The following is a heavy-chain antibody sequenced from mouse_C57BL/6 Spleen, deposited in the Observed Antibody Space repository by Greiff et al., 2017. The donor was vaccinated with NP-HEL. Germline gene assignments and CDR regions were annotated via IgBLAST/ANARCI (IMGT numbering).Heavy chain of an antibody. CDR2: ISYDGSN. V-gene: IGHV3-6*01. CDR1: GYSITSGYY. Sequence: EVQRVESGPGLVKPSQSLSLTCSVTGYSITSGYYWNWIRQFPGNKLEWMGYISYDGSNNYNPSLKNRISITRDTSKNQFFLKLNSVTTEDTATYYCAKENAWFAYWGQGTLVTVSA. J-gene: IGHJ3*01. CDR3: AKENAWFAY.